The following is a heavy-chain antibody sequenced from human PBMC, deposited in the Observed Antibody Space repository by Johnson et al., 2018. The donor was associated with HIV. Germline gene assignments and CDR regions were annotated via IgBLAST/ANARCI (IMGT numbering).Heavy chain of an antibody. CDR3: ARDLGTMIVVFGFDI. D-gene: IGHD3-22*01. J-gene: IGHJ3*02. V-gene: IGHV3-30*04. CDR1: GFTFSYYA. CDR2: ISHDGSNR. Sequence: VQLLESGGGVVQPGRSLRLSCAASGFTFSYYAMHWVRQAPGKGLEWMAVISHDGSNRYYPGSVKGRFTISRENAKNSLYLQMNSLRAEDTAVYYCARDLGTMIVVFGFDIWGQGTMVTVSS.